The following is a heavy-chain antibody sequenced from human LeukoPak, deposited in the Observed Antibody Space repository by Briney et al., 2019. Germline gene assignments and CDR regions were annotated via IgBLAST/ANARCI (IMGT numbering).Heavy chain of an antibody. CDR3: ARDPRYLYYYDSSGKPGYYFDY. CDR1: GYTFTSYG. Sequence: ASVKVSCKASGYTFTSYGISWVRQAPGQGLEWMGWISAYNGNTNCAQKLQGRVTMTTDTSTSTAYMELRSLRSDDTAVYYCARDPRYLYYYDSSGKPGYYFDYWGQGTLVTVSS. CDR2: ISAYNGNT. D-gene: IGHD3-22*01. J-gene: IGHJ4*02. V-gene: IGHV1-18*01.